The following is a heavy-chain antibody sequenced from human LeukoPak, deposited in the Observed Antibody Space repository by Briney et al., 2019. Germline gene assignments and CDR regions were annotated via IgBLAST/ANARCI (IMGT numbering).Heavy chain of an antibody. J-gene: IGHJ6*02. V-gene: IGHV1-46*01. CDR1: GYTFTSYY. D-gene: IGHD3-10*01. CDR3: ARDLGSPEDYYYGMDV. Sequence: GASVKVSCKASGYTFTSYYMHWVRQAPGQGLEWMGIINPSGGSTSYAQKFQGRVTMTRDTSTSTVYMELSSLRSEDTAVYYCARDLGSPEDYYYGMDVWGQGTTVTVSS. CDR2: INPSGGST.